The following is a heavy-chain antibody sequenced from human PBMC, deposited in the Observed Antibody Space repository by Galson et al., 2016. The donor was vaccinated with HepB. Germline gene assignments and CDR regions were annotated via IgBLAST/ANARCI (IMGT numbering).Heavy chain of an antibody. D-gene: IGHD1-14*01. J-gene: IGHJ6*03. Sequence: SETLSLTCTVSGGSIRRTHFYWGWIRQSPDKGLEWIGSVDYTGTTYYNPSLKSRATISVDTTKNQISLKVKSVTATDTAVYYCAREPGTPSLHYYYYIDIWGKGTTVTVSS. CDR2: VDYTGTT. CDR1: GGSIRRTHFY. CDR3: AREPGTPSLHYYYYIDI. V-gene: IGHV4-39*01.